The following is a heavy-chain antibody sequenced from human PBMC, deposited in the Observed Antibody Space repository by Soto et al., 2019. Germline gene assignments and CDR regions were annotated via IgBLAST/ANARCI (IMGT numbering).Heavy chain of an antibody. Sequence: QLQLVQSGPEAKKPGASVKVSCKASGYTFATSTISWLRQAPGQGPEWMGWIKAYSGNTNYAQKLQGRFTMTTDTSTSTAYMELRSLTTDDTAIYYCAIADYGDDDYWGQATLVTVSS. D-gene: IGHD4-17*01. CDR3: AIADYGDDDY. CDR1: GYTFATST. CDR2: IKAYSGNT. V-gene: IGHV1-18*01. J-gene: IGHJ4*02.